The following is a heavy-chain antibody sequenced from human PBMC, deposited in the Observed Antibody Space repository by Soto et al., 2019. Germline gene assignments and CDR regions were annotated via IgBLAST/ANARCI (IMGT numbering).Heavy chain of an antibody. V-gene: IGHV3-23*01. CDR1: GFTFSSYA. D-gene: IGHD3-10*01. Sequence: EVQLLESGGGLVQPGGSLRLSCTDSGFTFSSYAMTCVRQAPGKGLEWVSAISGTGGGTYYADSVKGRFTISRDNSKNTLYLKLDSLRVEDTALYYCAKDREWFGEFPYYYYGMNVWGQGTTVTVSS. J-gene: IGHJ6*02. CDR2: ISGTGGGT. CDR3: AKDREWFGEFPYYYYGMNV.